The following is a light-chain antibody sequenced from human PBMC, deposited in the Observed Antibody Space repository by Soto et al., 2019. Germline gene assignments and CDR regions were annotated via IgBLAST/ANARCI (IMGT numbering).Light chain of an antibody. CDR3: QQSYSTPLT. V-gene: IGKV1-39*01. Sequence: DIQMTQSPSSLSASLRDRVTITCRASQNTRGYLNWYQQKPGKAPKLLIYGASSLQSGVPSRFSGSGSGTDFTLTISNLQPEDFATYYCQQSYSTPLTFGGGTKVDIK. J-gene: IGKJ4*01. CDR1: QNTRGY. CDR2: GAS.